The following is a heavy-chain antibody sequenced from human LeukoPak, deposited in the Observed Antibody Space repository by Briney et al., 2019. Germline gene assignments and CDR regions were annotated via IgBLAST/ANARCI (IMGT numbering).Heavy chain of an antibody. CDR3: ARDGPSALGDYYYGMDV. CDR1: GFTFSSYS. V-gene: IGHV3-21*01. Sequence: PGGSLRLSCAASGFTFSSYSMNWVRQAPGKGLEWVSSISSSSSYIYYADSVKGRFTISRDNSKNTLYLQMNSLRAEDTAVYYCARDGPSALGDYYYGMDVWGQGTTVTVSS. D-gene: IGHD3-16*01. CDR2: ISSSSSYI. J-gene: IGHJ6*02.